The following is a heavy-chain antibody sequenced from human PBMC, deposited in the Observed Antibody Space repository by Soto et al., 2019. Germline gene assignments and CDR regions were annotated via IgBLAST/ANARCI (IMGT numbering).Heavy chain of an antibody. D-gene: IGHD2-15*01. CDR1: GGSISSYY. CDR3: ASLGVCSGCSCYYPYYFDY. J-gene: IGHJ4*02. Sequence: TSETLSLTCTGSGGSISSYYWSWIRQPPGKGLEWIGYIYYSGSTNYNPSLKSRVTISVDTSKNQFSLKLSSVTAADTAVYYCASLGVCSGCSCYYPYYFDYWGQGTLVTVSS. V-gene: IGHV4-59*08. CDR2: IYYSGST.